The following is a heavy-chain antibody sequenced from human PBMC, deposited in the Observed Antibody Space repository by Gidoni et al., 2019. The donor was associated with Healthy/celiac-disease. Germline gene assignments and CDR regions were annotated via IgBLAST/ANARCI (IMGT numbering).Heavy chain of an antibody. V-gene: IGHV3-21*01. CDR3: ARESEVLLWFGELDY. D-gene: IGHD3-10*01. CDR1: GFTFSSYS. Sequence: EVQLVESGGGLVKPGGSLRLSCAASGFTFSSYSMNWVRQAPGKGLEWVSSISSSSIYIYYADSVKGRFTISRDNAKNSLYLQMNSLRAEDTAVYYCARESEVLLWFGELDYWGQGTLVTVSS. J-gene: IGHJ4*02. CDR2: ISSSSIYI.